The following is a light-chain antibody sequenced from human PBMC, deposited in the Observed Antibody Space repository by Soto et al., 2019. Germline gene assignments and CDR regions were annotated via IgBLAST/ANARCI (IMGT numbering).Light chain of an antibody. CDR1: QSISSY. Sequence: DIQMTQSPSSLSASVGDRVTITCRASQSISSYLKCYQQKPGKAPKLLIYSASSLQSGVPSRFSGSRSGKDFTLTISSMQPEDFATYYCQKSYSTPWTFGQGTKLEIK. V-gene: IGKV1-39*01. CDR3: QKSYSTPWT. CDR2: SAS. J-gene: IGKJ1*01.